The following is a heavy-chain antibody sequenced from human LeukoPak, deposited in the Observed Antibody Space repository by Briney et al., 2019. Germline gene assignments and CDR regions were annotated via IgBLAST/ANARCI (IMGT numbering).Heavy chain of an antibody. CDR1: GGTFSSYA. J-gene: IGHJ4*02. D-gene: IGHD3-9*01. CDR2: IIPILGIA. Sequence: ASVKVSCKASGGTFSSYAISWVRQAPGQGLEWMGRIIPILGIANYAQKFQGRVTITADKSTSTAYMELSSLRSEDTAVYYCARSPTNYDILTGYYNVLIDYFDYWGQGTLVTVSS. CDR3: ARSPTNYDILTGYYNVLIDYFDY. V-gene: IGHV1-69*04.